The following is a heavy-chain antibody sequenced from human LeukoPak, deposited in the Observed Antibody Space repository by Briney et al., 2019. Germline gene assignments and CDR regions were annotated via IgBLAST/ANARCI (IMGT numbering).Heavy chain of an antibody. Sequence: RASVKVSXKASGGTFSSYAISWVRQAPGQGLEWMRGIIPIFGTANYAQKFQGRVTITADESTSTAYMELSSLRSEDTAVYYCARDDRVEAFDIWGQGTMVTVSS. CDR3: ARDDRVEAFDI. J-gene: IGHJ3*02. CDR2: IIPIFGTA. CDR1: GGTFSSYA. V-gene: IGHV1-69*13.